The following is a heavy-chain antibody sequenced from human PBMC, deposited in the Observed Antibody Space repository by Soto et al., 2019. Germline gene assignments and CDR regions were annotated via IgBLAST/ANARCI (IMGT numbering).Heavy chain of an antibody. Sequence: GESLKISCEGFGYSFSNYWIAWVRQVPGKGLEWLGIIYPGNSDTRYSSSLQGQVTISADKSITTAYLQWSSLKASDTAMYYCARSLHGYAYDYWGQGTLVTVSS. CDR1: GYSFSNYW. D-gene: IGHD5-12*01. V-gene: IGHV5-51*01. CDR3: ARSLHGYAYDY. J-gene: IGHJ4*02. CDR2: IYPGNSDT.